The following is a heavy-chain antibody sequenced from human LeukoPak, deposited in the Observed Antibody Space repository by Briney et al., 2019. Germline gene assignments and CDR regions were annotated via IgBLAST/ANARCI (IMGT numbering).Heavy chain of an antibody. CDR1: GFTFSSYA. CDR3: AREGLGLTDAFDI. D-gene: IGHD3-16*01. V-gene: IGHV3-30-3*01. CDR2: ISYDGSNK. J-gene: IGHJ3*02. Sequence: GGSLRLSCAASGFTFSSYAVHWVRQAPGKGLEWVAFISYDGSNKYYADSVKGRFTISRDNSKNTLYLQVNSLRAEDTAVYYCAREGLGLTDAFDIWGQGTMVTVSS.